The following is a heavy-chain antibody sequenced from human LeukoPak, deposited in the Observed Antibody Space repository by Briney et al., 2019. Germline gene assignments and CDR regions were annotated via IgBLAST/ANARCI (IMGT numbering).Heavy chain of an antibody. CDR1: GFTFSSYG. J-gene: IGHJ4*02. Sequence: GGSLRLSCAASGFTFSSYGMHWVRQAPGKGLEWVAFIRYDGSNKYYADSVKGRFTISRDNSKNTLYLQMNSLRTEDTAVYYCAKDQVPAAIREEVLNDYWGQGTLVTVSS. V-gene: IGHV3-30*02. CDR3: AKDQVPAAIREEVLNDY. CDR2: IRYDGSNK. D-gene: IGHD2-2*02.